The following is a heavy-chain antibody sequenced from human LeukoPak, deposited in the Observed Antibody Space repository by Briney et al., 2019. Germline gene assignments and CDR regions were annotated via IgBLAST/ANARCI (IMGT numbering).Heavy chain of an antibody. V-gene: IGHV1-24*01. J-gene: IGHJ3*02. Sequence: ASVKVSCKVSGYTLTELSMHWVRQAPGKGLEWMGGFDPEDGETIYAQKFQGRVTMTEDTSTDTAYMELSSLRSEDTAVYYCATGPNKAAPDAFDIWGQGTMVTVSS. CDR1: GYTLTELS. CDR3: ATGPNKAAPDAFDI. D-gene: IGHD1/OR15-1a*01. CDR2: FDPEDGET.